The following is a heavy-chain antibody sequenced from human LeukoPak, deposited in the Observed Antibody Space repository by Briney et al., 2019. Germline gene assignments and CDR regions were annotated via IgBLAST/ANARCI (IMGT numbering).Heavy chain of an antibody. Sequence: NPSETLSLTCAVYGGSFSGYYWSWIRQPPGKGLEWIGEINHSGSTNNNPSLKSRVTISVDTSKNQFSLKLSSVTAADTAVYYCARDLGAGWYYFDYWGQGTLVTVSS. CDR3: ARDLGAGWYYFDY. J-gene: IGHJ4*02. D-gene: IGHD6-13*01. CDR2: INHSGST. CDR1: GGSFSGYY. V-gene: IGHV4-34*01.